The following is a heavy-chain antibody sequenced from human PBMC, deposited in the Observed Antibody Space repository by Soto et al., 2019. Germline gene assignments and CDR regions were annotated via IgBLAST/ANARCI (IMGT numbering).Heavy chain of an antibody. CDR1: CYSFTSNG. CDR2: ISAYNGNT. V-gene: IGHV1-18*01. Sequence: ASGKGSYKGSCYSFTSNGISWVRQAPGQGLEWMGWISAYNGNTNYAQKLQGRVTMTTDTSTSTAYMELRSLRSDDTAVYYCARNGGGYCSGGSCYWVGSYYYGMDVWGQGTTVTVSS. D-gene: IGHD2-15*01. CDR3: ARNGGGYCSGGSCYWVGSYYYGMDV. J-gene: IGHJ6*02.